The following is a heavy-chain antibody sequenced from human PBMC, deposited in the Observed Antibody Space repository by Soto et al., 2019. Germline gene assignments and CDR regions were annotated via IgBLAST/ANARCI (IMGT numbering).Heavy chain of an antibody. CDR2: INAGNGNT. CDR3: ARGSYYYDSSGYYGGSWFDP. V-gene: IGHV1-3*01. Sequence: ASVKVSCKASGYTFTSYAMHWVRQAPGQRLEWMGWINAGNGNTKYSQKFQGRVTITRDTSASTAYMELSILRSEDTAVYYCARGSYYYDSSGYYGGSWFDPWGQGTLVTVSS. J-gene: IGHJ5*02. D-gene: IGHD3-22*01. CDR1: GYTFTSYA.